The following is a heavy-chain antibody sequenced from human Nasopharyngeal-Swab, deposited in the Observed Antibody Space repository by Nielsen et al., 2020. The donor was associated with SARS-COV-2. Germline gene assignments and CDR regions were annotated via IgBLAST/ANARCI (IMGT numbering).Heavy chain of an antibody. CDR3: ARNLVGYYYDMVGAFDI. Sequence: SATLSLTCTVSGGSISSYYWSWIRQPPGKGLEWIGYIYYSGSTNYNPSLKSRVTISVDTSKNQFSLKLSSVTAADTAVYYCARNLVGYYYDMVGAFDIWGQGTMVTVSS. D-gene: IGHD3-22*01. J-gene: IGHJ3*02. CDR1: GGSISSYY. CDR2: IYYSGST. V-gene: IGHV4-59*13.